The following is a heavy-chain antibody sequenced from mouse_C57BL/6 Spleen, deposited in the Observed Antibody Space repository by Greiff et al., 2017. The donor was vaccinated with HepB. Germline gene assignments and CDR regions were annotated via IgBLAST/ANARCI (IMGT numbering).Heavy chain of an antibody. Sequence: VQLQQSGAELVRPGTSVKMSCKASGYTFTNYWIGWAKQRPGHGLEWIGDIYPGGGYTNYNENFKGKATLTADKSSSTAYMQFSSLTSEDSTIYYWARYRDGFDYWGQGTTLTVSS. CDR3: ARYRDGFDY. CDR1: GYTFTNYW. J-gene: IGHJ2*01. V-gene: IGHV1-63*01. CDR2: IYPGGGYT. D-gene: IGHD3-3*01.